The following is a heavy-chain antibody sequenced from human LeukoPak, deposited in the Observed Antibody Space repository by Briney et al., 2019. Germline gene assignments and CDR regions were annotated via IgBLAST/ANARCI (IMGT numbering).Heavy chain of an antibody. CDR1: GYTLTDYY. V-gene: IGHV1-2*02. D-gene: IGHD1-26*01. CDR3: ARDRETGSYYGIDY. J-gene: IGHJ4*02. CDR2: INPKSGGT. Sequence: ASVKVSFKASGYTLTDYYMHWVRQAPGQGLEWMGWINPKSGGTNYEQKFQGRVTMTRDTSISTAYMELNRLRSDDTAVYYCARDRETGSYYGIDYWGQGTLVTVSS.